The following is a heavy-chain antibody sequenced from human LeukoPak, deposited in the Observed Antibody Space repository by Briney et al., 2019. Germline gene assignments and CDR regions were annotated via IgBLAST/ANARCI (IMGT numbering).Heavy chain of an antibody. Sequence: ASVKVSCNASGYTFTGYYMHWVRQAPGQGLEWMGWINPNTGGTNYAQKFQGRVTMTRDTSISTAYMELSRLRSDDTAVYYCARSCSGGSCYYAFDIWGQGTMVTVSS. CDR3: ARSCSGGSCYYAFDI. D-gene: IGHD2-15*01. V-gene: IGHV1-2*02. CDR1: GYTFTGYY. CDR2: INPNTGGT. J-gene: IGHJ3*02.